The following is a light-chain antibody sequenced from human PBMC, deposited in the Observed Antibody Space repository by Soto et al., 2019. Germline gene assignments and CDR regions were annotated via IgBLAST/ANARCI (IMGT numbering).Light chain of an antibody. J-gene: IGLJ1*01. CDR2: EVS. Sequence: QSVLTQPASVSGSPGQSITISCTGTSSDVGSYNLVSWYQQHPGKAPKLMIYEVSKRPSGVSNCFSGSKSGNTASLTISGLQAEDEADYYCCSYAGSSPYVFGTGTKVTVL. V-gene: IGLV2-23*02. CDR3: CSYAGSSPYV. CDR1: SSDVGSYNL.